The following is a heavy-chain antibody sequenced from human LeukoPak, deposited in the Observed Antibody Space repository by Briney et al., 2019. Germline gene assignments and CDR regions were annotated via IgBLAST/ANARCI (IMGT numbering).Heavy chain of an antibody. CDR1: GGSISSYY. V-gene: IGHV4-4*07. Sequence: SETLSLTCTVSGGSISSYYWSWIRQPAGKGLEWIGRIYTSGSTNYNPSLKSRVTMSVDTSKNQFSLKLSPVTAADTAVYYCAREPLPSIAAAGTFYFDYWGQGTLVTVSS. D-gene: IGHD6-13*01. CDR2: IYTSGST. J-gene: IGHJ4*02. CDR3: AREPLPSIAAAGTFYFDY.